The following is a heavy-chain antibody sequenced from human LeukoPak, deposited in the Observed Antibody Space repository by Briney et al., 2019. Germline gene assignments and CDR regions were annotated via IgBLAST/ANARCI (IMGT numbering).Heavy chain of an antibody. D-gene: IGHD5-12*01. V-gene: IGHV4-39*01. CDR2: IYYSGST. CDR3: ARLTFRPHLSGYVNSPYDAFDI. CDR1: GGSISSSSYY. J-gene: IGHJ3*02. Sequence: SETLSLTCTVSGGSISSSSYYWGWIRQPPGKGLEWIGSIYYSGSTYYNPSLKSRVTISVDTSKNQFSLKLSSVTAADTAVYYCARLTFRPHLSGYVNSPYDAFDIWGQGTMVTVSS.